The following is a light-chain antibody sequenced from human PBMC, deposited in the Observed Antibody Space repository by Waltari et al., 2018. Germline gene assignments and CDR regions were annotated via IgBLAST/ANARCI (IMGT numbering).Light chain of an antibody. CDR1: QSVSSY. CDR2: AAS. V-gene: IGKV3-11*01. Sequence: EILLTQSPATLSLSPGQRATLSCRASQSVSSYLAWYQQKPGQAPRLLIFAASKRATGIPARFSGSGSGTDFTLTISSLEPEDFAVYYCQQRSNWPPIFTFGPGTKVDIK. J-gene: IGKJ3*01. CDR3: QQRSNWPPIFT.